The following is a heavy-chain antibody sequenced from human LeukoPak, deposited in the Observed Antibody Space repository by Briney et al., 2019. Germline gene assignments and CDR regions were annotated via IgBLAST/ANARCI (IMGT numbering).Heavy chain of an antibody. D-gene: IGHD1-26*01. V-gene: IGHV1-2*02. CDR2: INPNSGGT. J-gene: IGHJ4*02. CDR1: GYTFTGYY. Sequence: GASLRVSCAASGYTFTGYYMHWVRPAPGQRFAWMESINPNSGGTNYAQKFQGRVTMTRDTSISTAYMELSRLRSDDTAVYYCARSYSGSYVIDYWGQGTLVTVSS. CDR3: ARSYSGSYVIDY.